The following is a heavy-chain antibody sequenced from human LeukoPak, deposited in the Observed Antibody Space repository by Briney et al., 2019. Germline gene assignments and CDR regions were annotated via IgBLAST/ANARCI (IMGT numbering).Heavy chain of an antibody. J-gene: IGHJ5*02. D-gene: IGHD2-15*01. V-gene: IGHV4-34*01. Sequence: SETLSLTCAVYGGSFSGYYWSWIRQPPGKGLEWIGEINHSGSTNYNPSLKSRVTISVDTSKNQFSLKLSSVTAADTAVYYCARGHVAAISGGSCYGFAPWGQGTLVTVSS. CDR1: GGSFSGYY. CDR3: ARGHVAAISGGSCYGFAP. CDR2: INHSGST.